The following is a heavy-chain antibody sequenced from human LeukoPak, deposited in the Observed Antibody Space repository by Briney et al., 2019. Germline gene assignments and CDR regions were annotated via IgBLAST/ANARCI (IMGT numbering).Heavy chain of an antibody. CDR3: ARDLAPGYDFWSGPPYNWFDP. J-gene: IGHJ5*02. V-gene: IGHV1-46*01. D-gene: IGHD3-3*01. CDR1: GYTFTSYY. Sequence: ASVKISCKASGYTFTSYYMHWVRQAPGQGLEWMGIINPSGGSTSYAEKFQGRVTMTRDTSTSTVYMELSSLRSEDTAVYYCARDLAPGYDFWSGPPYNWFDPWGQGTLVTVSS. CDR2: INPSGGST.